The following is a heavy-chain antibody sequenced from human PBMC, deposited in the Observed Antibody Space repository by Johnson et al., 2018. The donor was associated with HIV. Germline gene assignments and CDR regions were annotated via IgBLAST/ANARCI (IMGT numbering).Heavy chain of an antibody. V-gene: IGHV3-9*01. Sequence: VQLVESGGGVVRPGGSLRLSCAASGFTFEDYAMYWVRQAPGKGLEWVSGISWNSDDIDYADSVKGRFTISRDNAKNSLYLQMNTLRPEDTALYYCAKDLVVINVRYACHIWGQGTMVTVS. J-gene: IGHJ3*02. CDR2: ISWNSDDI. D-gene: IGHD3-22*01. CDR3: AKDLVVINVRYACHI. CDR1: GFTFEDYA.